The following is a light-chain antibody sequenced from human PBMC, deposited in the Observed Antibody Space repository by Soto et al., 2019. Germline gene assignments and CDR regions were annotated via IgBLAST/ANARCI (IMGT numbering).Light chain of an antibody. V-gene: IGKV2-28*01. J-gene: IGKJ1*01. Sequence: DVVMTQSPLSLPVTPGEPASISCRSNQSLLHNNGYNYLDWYLQKPGQSPQPLIYMVSYRASGVPDRFSGSGSGTDFTLTISRVEAEDVGIYYCMQPLHTPPWTFGQGTKVDIK. CDR3: MQPLHTPPWT. CDR2: MVS. CDR1: QSLLHNNGYNY.